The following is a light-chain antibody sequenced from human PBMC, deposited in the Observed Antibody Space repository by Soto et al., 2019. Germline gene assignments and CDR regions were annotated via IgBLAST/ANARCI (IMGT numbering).Light chain of an antibody. Sequence: EIVLTQSPGTLSLSPGERATLSCRASQSVSSSYLAWYQQKPGQAPRLLIYGASSRATGIPDRFSGSGSGTDFTLTISRLEPEDFAVYYCQQYGSSPRYTFGQGTNLE. J-gene: IGKJ2*01. CDR2: GAS. V-gene: IGKV3-20*01. CDR1: QSVSSSY. CDR3: QQYGSSPRYT.